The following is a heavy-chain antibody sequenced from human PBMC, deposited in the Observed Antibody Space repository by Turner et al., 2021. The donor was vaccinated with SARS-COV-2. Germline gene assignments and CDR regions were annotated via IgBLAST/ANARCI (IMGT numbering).Heavy chain of an antibody. Sequence: QLQLQESGPGLVKPSETLSLTCTVSGGPISSSSYYCGWIRQPPGKGLAWIGRIYYSGSTYYNPSLKSRVTISVDTSKNQFSLKLSSVTAADTAGYYCAGEEVVFRASHTLYYYGMDVWGQGTTVTVSS. D-gene: IGHD3-22*01. J-gene: IGHJ6*02. CDR2: IYYSGST. V-gene: IGHV4-39*01. CDR1: GGPISSSSYY. CDR3: AGEEVVFRASHTLYYYGMDV.